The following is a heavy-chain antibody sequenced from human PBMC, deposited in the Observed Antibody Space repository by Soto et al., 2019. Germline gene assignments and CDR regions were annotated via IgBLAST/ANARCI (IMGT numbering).Heavy chain of an antibody. Sequence: ASVKVSCKASGDTFSSYYMHWVRQAPGQGLEWMGIINPSGGSTSYAQKFQGRVTMTRDTSTSTVCMELSSLRSEDTAVYYCARDHLQVGPGYYYYGMEVWGQGTTVTVSS. D-gene: IGHD1-1*01. CDR2: INPSGGST. V-gene: IGHV1-46*03. J-gene: IGHJ6*02. CDR1: GDTFSSYY. CDR3: ARDHLQVGPGYYYYGMEV.